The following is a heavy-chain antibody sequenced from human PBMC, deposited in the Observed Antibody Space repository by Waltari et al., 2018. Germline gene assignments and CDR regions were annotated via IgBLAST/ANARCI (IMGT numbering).Heavy chain of an antibody. CDR3: AREGKQQRGYYYYGMDV. CDR1: GGTFRSYT. V-gene: IGHV1-69*08. J-gene: IGHJ6*02. Sequence: QVQLVQSGAEVKKPGSSVKVSCKASGGTFRSYTNSWVRQAPGQGLEWMGRIIPILGIANYAQKFQGRVTITADKSTSTAYMELSSLRSEDTAVYYCAREGKQQRGYYYYGMDVWGQGTTVTVSS. D-gene: IGHD6-13*01. CDR2: IIPILGIA.